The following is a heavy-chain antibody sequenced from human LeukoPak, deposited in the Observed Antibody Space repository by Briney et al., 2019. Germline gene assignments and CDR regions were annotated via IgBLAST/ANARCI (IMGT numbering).Heavy chain of an antibody. CDR1: GFTFSTYT. CDR3: ARVSWLVQAFDI. Sequence: PGGSLRLSCAASGFTFSTYTMNWVRQAPGKGLEWVSSIRGSGSSTSYADTVKGRFTVSRDNSKNTLYLQMNSLRAEDTAVYYCARVSWLVQAFDIWGQGTMVTVSS. J-gene: IGHJ3*02. D-gene: IGHD6-19*01. V-gene: IGHV3-21*01. CDR2: IRGSGSST.